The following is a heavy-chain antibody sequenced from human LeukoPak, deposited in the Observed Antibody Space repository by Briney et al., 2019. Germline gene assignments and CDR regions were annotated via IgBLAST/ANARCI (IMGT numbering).Heavy chain of an antibody. J-gene: IGHJ4*02. CDR3: ARGVPDLPDFFDY. D-gene: IGHD3/OR15-3a*01. Sequence: GGSLRLSCAASGFTFSRYWMSWVRQAPGKGLEWVAYIKQDGSEEYYVDSVKGRFTISRDNSKNTLYLQMNSLRAEDTAVYYCARGVPDLPDFFDYWGQGTLVTVSS. V-gene: IGHV3-7*01. CDR2: IKQDGSEE. CDR1: GFTFSRYW.